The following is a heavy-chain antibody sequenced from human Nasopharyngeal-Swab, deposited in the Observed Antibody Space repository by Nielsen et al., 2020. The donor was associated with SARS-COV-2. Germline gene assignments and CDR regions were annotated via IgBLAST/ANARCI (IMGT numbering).Heavy chain of an antibody. CDR1: GDSLSRGDYF. D-gene: IGHD4-17*01. CDR2: VFYTGIA. V-gene: IGHV4-30-4*08. Sequence: SETLSLPCTVSGDSLSRGDYFCRWIRQPPGKVLELLGYVFYTGIAYYNPSLQSRISISVDTSKSQFSLELRSVTAADTAVYYCARDGENYGDPFDYWGQGILVTVSS. CDR3: ARDGENYGDPFDY. J-gene: IGHJ4*02.